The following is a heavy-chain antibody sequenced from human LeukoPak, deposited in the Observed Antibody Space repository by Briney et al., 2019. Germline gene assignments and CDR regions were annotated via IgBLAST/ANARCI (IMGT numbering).Heavy chain of an antibody. V-gene: IGHV4-59*01. D-gene: IGHD6-19*01. CDR3: ARGYSSGWYEGWFDP. Sequence: SETLSLTCTVSGGSMSSYYWSWFRRPPGQGLEWISYIHHNGRTNYNPSLRSRVTISLDTSENQFSLKVTSLTAADTAVYYCARGYSSGWYEGWFDPWGQGTRVIVSS. CDR2: IHHNGRT. CDR1: GGSMSSYY. J-gene: IGHJ5*02.